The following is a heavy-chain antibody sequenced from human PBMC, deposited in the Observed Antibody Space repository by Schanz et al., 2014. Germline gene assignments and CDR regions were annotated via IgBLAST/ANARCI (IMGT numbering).Heavy chain of an antibody. Sequence: VQLVESGGGLVKPGGSLRLSCAASGFSFSDYSMNWVRQAPGQGLEWLSYISGSGNTIYYADSVKGRFTISRDNAKNSLSLQMDRLRDEDTAVYYCARRYSGRYCFDYWGQGTLVAVSS. J-gene: IGHJ4*02. CDR1: GFSFSDYS. CDR3: ARRYSGRYCFDY. V-gene: IGHV3-48*02. CDR2: ISGSGNTI. D-gene: IGHD1-26*01.